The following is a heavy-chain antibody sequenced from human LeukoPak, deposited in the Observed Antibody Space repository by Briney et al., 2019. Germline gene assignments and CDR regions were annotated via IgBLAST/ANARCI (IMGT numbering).Heavy chain of an antibody. D-gene: IGHD3-22*01. CDR1: GGTFSSYA. V-gene: IGHV1-69*13. CDR2: IIPIFGTA. J-gene: IGHJ4*02. CDR3: ARSYYYDSSGYPPPGPYYFDY. Sequence: ASVTVSCTASGGTFSSYAISWVRQAPGQGLEWMGGIIPIFGTANYAQKFQGRVTITADESTSTAYMELSSLGSEDTAVYYCARSYYYDSSGYPPPGPYYFDYWGQGTLVTVSS.